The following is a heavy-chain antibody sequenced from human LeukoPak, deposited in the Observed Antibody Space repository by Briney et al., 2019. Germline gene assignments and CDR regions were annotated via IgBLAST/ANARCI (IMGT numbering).Heavy chain of an antibody. J-gene: IGHJ6*02. CDR1: GFTFSNYG. CDR3: ARTLTLKLYSSSWYADYYYYGMDV. V-gene: IGHV3-33*01. CDR2: IWYDGSNK. D-gene: IGHD6-13*01. Sequence: PGRSLRLSCAASGFTFSNYGMHWVRQAPGKGLEWVAVIWYDGSNKYYADSVKGRFTISRDNSKNTLYLQMNSLRAEDTAVYYCARTLTLKLYSSSWYADYYYYGMDVWGQGTTVTVSS.